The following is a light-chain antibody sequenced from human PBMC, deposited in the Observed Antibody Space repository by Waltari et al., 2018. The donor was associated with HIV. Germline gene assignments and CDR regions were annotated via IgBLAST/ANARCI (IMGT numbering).Light chain of an antibody. CDR1: QSVSSTY. J-gene: IGKJ5*01. Sequence: EIVLTPFPATLSLSPGARATLSCGASQSVSSTYLAWYQQKPGRAPRLLIYDASSRATGIPDSFSGSGSGTDFTLSISRLEPEDFAVYYCQQYGSSPTFGLGTRLEIK. V-gene: IGKV3D-20*01. CDR2: DAS. CDR3: QQYGSSPT.